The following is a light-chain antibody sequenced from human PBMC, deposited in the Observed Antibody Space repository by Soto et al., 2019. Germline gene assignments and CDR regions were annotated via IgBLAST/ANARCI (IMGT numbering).Light chain of an antibody. CDR3: SSYTSSSLYV. Sequence: QSALTQPASVSGSPGQSITISCTGTSSDFGGYNYVSWYQQHPGKAPKLMIYEVSDRPSGDSNRFSGSKSGNTASLTISGLQAEDEADYYCSSYTSSSLYVFGTGTKVTVL. J-gene: IGLJ1*01. CDR1: SSDFGGYNY. V-gene: IGLV2-14*01. CDR2: EVS.